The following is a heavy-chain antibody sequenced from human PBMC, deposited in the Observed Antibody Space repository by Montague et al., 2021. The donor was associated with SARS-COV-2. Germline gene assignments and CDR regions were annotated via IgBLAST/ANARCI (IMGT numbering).Heavy chain of an antibody. CDR1: GGSFSGYY. V-gene: IGHV4-34*01. CDR2: IYDSGST. D-gene: IGHD5-12*01. J-gene: IGHJ3*02. Sequence: SETLSLTCAVYGGSFSGYYWSWIRQPPGKGLEWIGSIYDSGSTYYNPSLKSRVTISVDTSKNHFSLKLSPVTAADTAVYYCARRGRKLLPVATTIGGFDIWGQGTMVTVSS. CDR3: ARRGRKLLPVATTIGGFDI.